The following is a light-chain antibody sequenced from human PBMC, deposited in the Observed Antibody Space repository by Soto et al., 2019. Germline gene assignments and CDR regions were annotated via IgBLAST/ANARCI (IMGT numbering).Light chain of an antibody. V-gene: IGKV3-11*01. Sequence: EIVLTQSPGTLSLSPVETATLSCTASQSVSSSYLAWYQQKPGQAPRLLIYDASNRATGIPARFSGSGSGTDFTLTISSLEPEDFAFYYCHQRSNWPITFGGGTKVDI. J-gene: IGKJ4*01. CDR1: QSVSSSY. CDR2: DAS. CDR3: HQRSNWPIT.